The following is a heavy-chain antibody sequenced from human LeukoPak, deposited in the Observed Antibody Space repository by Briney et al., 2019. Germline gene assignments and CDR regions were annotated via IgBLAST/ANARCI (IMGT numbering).Heavy chain of an antibody. V-gene: IGHV3-7*03. J-gene: IGHJ5*01. CDR3: ARGARRYGDFDS. D-gene: IGHD4-17*01. CDR2: INHNGNVN. Sequence: GGSLRLSCAASGFTFSSYAMHWARQAPGKGLEWVASINHNGNVNYYVDSVKGRFTISRDNTKKSLYLQMNNLRAEDTAIYYCARGARRYGDFDSWGQGTLVTVSS. CDR1: GFTFSSYA.